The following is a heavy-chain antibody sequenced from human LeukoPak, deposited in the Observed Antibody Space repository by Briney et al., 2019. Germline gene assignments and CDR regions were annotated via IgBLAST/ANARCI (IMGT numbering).Heavy chain of an antibody. Sequence: PSETLSLTCAVYGGSFSSYYWSWIRQPPGKGLEWIGEINHSGSTNYNPSLKSRVTISVDTSKNQFSLKLSSVTAADTAVYYCARGLGSGWDRFDYWGQGTLVTVSS. CDR2: INHSGST. J-gene: IGHJ4*02. V-gene: IGHV4-34*01. CDR3: ARGLGSGWDRFDY. CDR1: GGSFSSYY. D-gene: IGHD6-19*01.